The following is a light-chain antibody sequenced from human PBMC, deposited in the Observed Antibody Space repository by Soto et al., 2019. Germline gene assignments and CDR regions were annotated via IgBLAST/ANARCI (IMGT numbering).Light chain of an antibody. Sequence: DIVLTQFPGTLSFSPGERATLSCRASQSVGSSLAWYQQKPGQAPRLLIYDASNRATGIPARFSGSGSGTDFTLTISSLEPEDFAIYYCQQRYSWPPLTFGGGTKVEIK. CDR3: QQRYSWPPLT. J-gene: IGKJ4*01. CDR2: DAS. V-gene: IGKV3-11*01. CDR1: QSVGSS.